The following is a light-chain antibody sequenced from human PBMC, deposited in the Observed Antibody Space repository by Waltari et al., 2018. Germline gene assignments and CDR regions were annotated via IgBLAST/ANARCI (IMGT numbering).Light chain of an antibody. V-gene: IGKV1-39*01. CDR2: VAS. J-gene: IGKJ2*01. Sequence: DIQMTQSPSSLSASVGDRITITCRASQNISNYLNWYQQKPGKAPKPLIYVASSLQSGVPSRFSGSGSGTDFTLTISSLQREDFATYFCQQSYSSPYTFGQGTKLEIK. CDR1: QNISNY. CDR3: QQSYSSPYT.